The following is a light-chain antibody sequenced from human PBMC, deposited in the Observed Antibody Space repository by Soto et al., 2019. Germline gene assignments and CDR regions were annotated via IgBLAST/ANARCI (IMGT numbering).Light chain of an antibody. Sequence: QSVLTQPPSXXXXXXXXXXISCTGSSSNIGAGYDVHWYQQLPGTAPKLLIYGNSNRPSGVPDRFSGSKSGTSASLAITGLQAEDEADYYCQSYDSSLSGFYVFGTGTKVTVL. J-gene: IGLJ1*01. CDR2: GNS. V-gene: IGLV1-40*01. CDR3: QSYDSSLSGFYV. CDR1: SSNIGAGYD.